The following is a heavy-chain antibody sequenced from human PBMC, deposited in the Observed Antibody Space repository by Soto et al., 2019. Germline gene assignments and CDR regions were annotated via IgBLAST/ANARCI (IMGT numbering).Heavy chain of an antibody. Sequence: GGSLRLSCAASGFTFSSYGMHWVRQAPGKGLEWVAVISYDGSNKYYADSVKGRFTISRDNSKNTLYLQMNSLRAEDTAVYYCAKDLKSWVTTYYYDSSGYYHPDYWGQGTLVTVSS. V-gene: IGHV3-30*18. CDR1: GFTFSSYG. CDR3: AKDLKSWVTTYYYDSSGYYHPDY. J-gene: IGHJ4*02. D-gene: IGHD3-22*01. CDR2: ISYDGSNK.